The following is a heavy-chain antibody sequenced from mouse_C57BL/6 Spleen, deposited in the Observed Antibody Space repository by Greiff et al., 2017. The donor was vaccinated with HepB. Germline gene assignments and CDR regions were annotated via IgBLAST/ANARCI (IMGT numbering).Heavy chain of an antibody. CDR3: ARTYYSNYGYAMDY. Sequence: VQLQQPGAELVKPGASVKLSCKASGNTFTSYWMHWVKQRPGQGLEWIGMIHPNSGSTNYNEKFKSKATLTVDKSSSTAYMQLSSLTSEDSAVYYCARTYYSNYGYAMDYWGQGTSVTVSS. J-gene: IGHJ4*01. CDR1: GNTFTSYW. CDR2: IHPNSGST. V-gene: IGHV1-64*01. D-gene: IGHD2-5*01.